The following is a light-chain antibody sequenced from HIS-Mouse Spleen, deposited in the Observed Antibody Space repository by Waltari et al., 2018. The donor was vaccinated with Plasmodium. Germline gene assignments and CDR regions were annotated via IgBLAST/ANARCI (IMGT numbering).Light chain of an antibody. V-gene: IGKV1-39*01. CDR2: AAS. Sequence: DIQMTQSPSSLSASVGDRVTITCRASQSISSYLNWYQQKPGKAPKLLIYAASSLQSGVPSRFSGSGSGTDFTLTSSLQPEDFATYYCQQSYSTWTFGQGTKVEIK. CDR3: QQSYSTWT. CDR1: QSISSY. J-gene: IGKJ1*01.